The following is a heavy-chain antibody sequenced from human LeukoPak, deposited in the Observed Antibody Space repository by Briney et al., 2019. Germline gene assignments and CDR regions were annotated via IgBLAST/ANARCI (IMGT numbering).Heavy chain of an antibody. CDR3: ARYEDWFDP. CDR1: GGSISSHY. CDR2: IYYSGST. J-gene: IGHJ5*02. Sequence: SETLSLTCTVSGGSISSHYWSWIRQPPGKGLEWIGYIYYSGSTNYNPSLKSRVTISVDTSKNQFSLKLSSVTAADTAVYYCARYEDWFDPWGQGTLVTVSS. V-gene: IGHV4-59*11. D-gene: IGHD3-16*01.